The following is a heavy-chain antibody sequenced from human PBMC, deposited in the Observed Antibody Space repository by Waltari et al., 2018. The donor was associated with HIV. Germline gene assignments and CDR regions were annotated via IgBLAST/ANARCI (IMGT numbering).Heavy chain of an antibody. CDR2: TYYRSEWRF. CDR1: SDSLSSNTAA. V-gene: IGHV6-1*02. D-gene: IGHD4-17*01. J-gene: IGHJ4*02. CDR3: VRDSYGFDI. Sequence: QVRLQQSGPGVMKTSQTLSLTCDISSDSLSSNTAAWNWVRRSPSRGFEWLGKTYYRSEWRFDYAGSMKGRLSISVDIAMNQFSLHLTSLIPDDTATYYCVRDSYGFDIWGQGNPV.